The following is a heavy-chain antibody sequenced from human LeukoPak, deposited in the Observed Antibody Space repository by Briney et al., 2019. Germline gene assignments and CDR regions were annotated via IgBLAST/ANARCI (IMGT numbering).Heavy chain of an antibody. Sequence: GRSLRLSCAASGVTFSRYAMHWVRQAPGKGLEWVAVISYDGSNKYYAGSVKGRFTISRDNSKNTLYLQMNSLRAEDTAVYHCARDRETVVVITYYFDYWGQGSLVTVSS. D-gene: IGHD3-22*01. CDR3: ARDRETVVVITYYFDY. CDR1: GVTFSRYA. J-gene: IGHJ4*02. CDR2: ISYDGSNK. V-gene: IGHV3-30-3*01.